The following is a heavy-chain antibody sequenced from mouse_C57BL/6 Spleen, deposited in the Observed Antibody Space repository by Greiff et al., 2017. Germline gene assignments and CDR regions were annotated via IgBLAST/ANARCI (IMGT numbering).Heavy chain of an antibody. CDR1: GYTFTSYW. D-gene: IGHD2-4*01. Sequence: VQLQQPGAELVRPGSSVKLSCTASGYTFTSYWMHWVKQRPIQGLEWIGNIYPSDSETHYNQKFKDTATLTVDNSSSTAYMQVSSLTSEDSAVYYCARSGDDYAPFAYGGQGTLVTVSA. V-gene: IGHV1-52*01. CDR3: ARSGDDYAPFAY. J-gene: IGHJ3*01. CDR2: IYPSDSET.